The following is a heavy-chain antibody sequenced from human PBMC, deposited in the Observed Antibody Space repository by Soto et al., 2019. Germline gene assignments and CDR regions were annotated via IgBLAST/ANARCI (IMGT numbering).Heavy chain of an antibody. J-gene: IGHJ4*02. CDR3: EQKGGGDRILDY. Sequence: QITLKESGPTLVKPTQTLTLTCTFSGFSLSASGVGVGWIRQPPGKALEWLAIIYWDDAKHYSPSLKGSLTITKDTSQNQVVLKITKTDPVGTAKNFCEQKGGGDRILDYWGQGTLVTVSS. CDR1: GFSLSASGVG. D-gene: IGHD3-16*01. CDR2: IYWDDAK. V-gene: IGHV2-5*02.